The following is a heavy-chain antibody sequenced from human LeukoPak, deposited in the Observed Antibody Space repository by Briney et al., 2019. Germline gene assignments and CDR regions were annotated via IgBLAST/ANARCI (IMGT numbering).Heavy chain of an antibody. V-gene: IGHV3-7*03. CDR2: IKYDGSEK. J-gene: IGHJ3*02. Sequence: GGSLSLSCAASGFTFSNYWMSWVRRAPGKGLEWVANIKYDGSEKYFGDSVKGRFTISRDNSKNTLYLQMNSLRAEDTAVYYCAKVFVGGYYSSRLRDAFDIWGQGTMVTVSS. CDR1: GFTFSNYW. CDR3: AKVFVGGYYSSRLRDAFDI. D-gene: IGHD2-2*01.